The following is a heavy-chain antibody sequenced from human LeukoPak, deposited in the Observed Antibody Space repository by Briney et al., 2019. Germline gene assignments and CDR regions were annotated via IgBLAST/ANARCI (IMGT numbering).Heavy chain of an antibody. D-gene: IGHD6-19*01. CDR3: ARDPGRQYSSIADV. Sequence: GGSLRLSCAASGFTFSNFLMTWVRQAPGKGPEWVSGISGSGGDTYYAVSVKGRFTISRDNSKNTLYLQMDSLRAEDTAVYYCARDPGRQYSSIADVWAKGPRSPSP. V-gene: IGHV3-23*01. CDR2: ISGSGGDT. CDR1: GFTFSNFL. J-gene: IGHJ6*02.